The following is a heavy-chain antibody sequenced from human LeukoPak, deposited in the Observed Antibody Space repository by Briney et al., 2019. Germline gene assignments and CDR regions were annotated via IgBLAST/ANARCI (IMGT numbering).Heavy chain of an antibody. D-gene: IGHD1-26*01. CDR3: AKDSSKWAFDY. CDR1: GFTFSSYG. CDR2: IRYDESNQ. J-gene: IGHJ4*02. Sequence: TGGSLRLSCAASGFTFSSYGMHWVRQAPGKGLEWVAFIRYDESNQYYADSVKGRLTISRDNPKNTLYLQMNSLRPEDTAVYYCAKDSSKWAFDYWGQGTLVTVSS. V-gene: IGHV3-30*02.